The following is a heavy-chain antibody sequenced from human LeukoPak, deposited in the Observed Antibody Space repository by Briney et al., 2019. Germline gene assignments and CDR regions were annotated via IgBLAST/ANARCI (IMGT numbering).Heavy chain of an antibody. CDR2: IYTSGST. CDR1: GGSISSYY. CDR3: ARGRYYESSGYFVYYFDY. V-gene: IGHV4-4*07. J-gene: IGHJ4*02. D-gene: IGHD3-22*01. Sequence: PSETLSLTCTVSGGSISSYYWSWIRQPAGKGLEWIGRIYTSGSTNYNPSLKSRVTMSVDTSKNQFSLKLSSVTAADTAVYYCARGRYYESSGYFVYYFDYWGQGTLVTVSS.